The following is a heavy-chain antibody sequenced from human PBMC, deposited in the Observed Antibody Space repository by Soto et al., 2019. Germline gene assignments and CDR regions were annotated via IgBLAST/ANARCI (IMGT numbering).Heavy chain of an antibody. Sequence: EVQLVESGGGLVQPGGSLRLSCAASGFTFSSYWMSWVRQAPGKGLEWVANIKQDGSEKYYVDSVKGRFTISRDNAKNSLYLQMSSLRAEDTAVYYCARAHRWQQLENPYYGMDVWGQGTTVTVSS. D-gene: IGHD6-13*01. CDR3: ARAHRWQQLENPYYGMDV. J-gene: IGHJ6*02. CDR1: GFTFSSYW. V-gene: IGHV3-7*03. CDR2: IKQDGSEK.